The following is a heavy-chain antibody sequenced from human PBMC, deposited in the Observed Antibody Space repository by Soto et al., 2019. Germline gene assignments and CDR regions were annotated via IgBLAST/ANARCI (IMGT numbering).Heavy chain of an antibody. CDR1: GYSFTSYW. D-gene: IGHD5-18*01. V-gene: IGHV5-51*01. J-gene: IGHJ6*02. CDR2: IYPGDSDT. Sequence: GEPLKSSCKGSGYSFTSYWISWVRQMPGKGLEWMGIIYPGDSDTRYSPSFQGQVTISADKSISTAYLQWSSLKASDTAMYYCARRGGYSYGYDYYYGMDVWGQGTTVTVSS. CDR3: ARRGGYSYGYDYYYGMDV.